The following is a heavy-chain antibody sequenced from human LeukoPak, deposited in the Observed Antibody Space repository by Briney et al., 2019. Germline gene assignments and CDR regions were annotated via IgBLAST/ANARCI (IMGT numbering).Heavy chain of an antibody. CDR3: ARTEDTAMASRYYYYYMDV. Sequence: ASEKVSCKASVYTFTSYGSSWVRQAPRQGLEWIGWVCAYNGNTNYAQKLQGRVTMTTDTSTSTAYMELRSSRSDDTVVYYCARTEDTAMASRYYYYYMDVWGKGTTVTVSS. CDR2: VCAYNGNT. V-gene: IGHV1-18*01. J-gene: IGHJ6*03. CDR1: VYTFTSYG. D-gene: IGHD5-18*01.